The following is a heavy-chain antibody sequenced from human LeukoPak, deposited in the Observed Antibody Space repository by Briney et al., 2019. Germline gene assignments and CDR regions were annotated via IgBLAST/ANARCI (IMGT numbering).Heavy chain of an antibody. V-gene: IGHV1-18*01. CDR2: ISAYNGNT. D-gene: IGHD6-13*01. Sequence: GASVKASCKASGYTFTSYGISWVRQAPGQGLEWMGWISAYNGNTNYAQKLQGRVTMTTDTSTSTAYMELRSLRSDDTAVYYCARDHGSSWLYYYYYYMDVWGKGTTVTVSS. CDR1: GYTFTSYG. J-gene: IGHJ6*03. CDR3: ARDHGSSWLYYYYYYMDV.